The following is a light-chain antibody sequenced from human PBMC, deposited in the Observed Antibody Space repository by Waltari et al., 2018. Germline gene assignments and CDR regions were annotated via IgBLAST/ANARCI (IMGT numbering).Light chain of an antibody. J-gene: IGKJ4*01. CDR2: WAS. V-gene: IGKV4-1*01. CDR1: RSVLYSSNNKNY. CDR3: QHYYSAPVT. Sequence: DIVMTQSPDSLAVSLGERATINCKSSRSVLYSSNNKNYLAWYQQKPGQPPELVISWASTRESGVPERFSGSGSGTDFALTISSLQAEDVAVYFCQHYYSAPVTFGGGTRVEIQ.